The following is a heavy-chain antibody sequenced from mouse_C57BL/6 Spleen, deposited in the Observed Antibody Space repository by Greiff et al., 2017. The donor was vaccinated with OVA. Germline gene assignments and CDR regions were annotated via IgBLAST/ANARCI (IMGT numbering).Heavy chain of an antibody. CDR2: INPGSGGT. CDR1: GYAFTNYL. D-gene: IGHD1-1*02. CDR3: ARFGGTGYFDV. V-gene: IGHV1-54*01. J-gene: IGHJ1*03. Sequence: VKLMESGAELVRPGTSVKVSCKASGYAFTNYLIEWVKQRPGQGLEWIGVINPGSGGTNYNEKFKGKATLTADKSSSTAYMQLSSLTSEDSAVYFCARFGGTGYFDVWGTGTTVTVSS.